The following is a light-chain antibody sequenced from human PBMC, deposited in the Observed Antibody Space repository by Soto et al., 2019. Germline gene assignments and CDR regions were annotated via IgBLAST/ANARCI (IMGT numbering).Light chain of an antibody. CDR1: QSISSW. CDR3: QQYSTYPLT. V-gene: IGKV1-5*03. J-gene: IGKJ4*01. CDR2: KAS. Sequence: DIQMTQSPSTLSASVGDRVTIACRASQSISSWLAWYQQKPGKAPKLLIYKASNLQSGVPSRFSGSGSGADFTLTISSLQPDDFATYCCQQYSTYPLTFGVGTKVEIK.